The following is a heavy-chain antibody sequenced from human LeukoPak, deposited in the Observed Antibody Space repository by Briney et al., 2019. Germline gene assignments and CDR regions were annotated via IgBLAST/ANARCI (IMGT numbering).Heavy chain of an antibody. V-gene: IGHV3-30-3*01. J-gene: IGHJ3*02. CDR2: ISYDGSNK. CDR1: GFTFSSYA. D-gene: IGHD3-16*01. CDR3: AREAITEEGNDDAFDI. Sequence: QAGGSLRLSCAASGFTFSSYAMHGVRQAPGKGREWVAVISYDGSNKYYADSVKGRFTISRDNAKNSLYLQMNSLRAEDTAVYYCAREAITEEGNDDAFDIWGQGTMVTVSS.